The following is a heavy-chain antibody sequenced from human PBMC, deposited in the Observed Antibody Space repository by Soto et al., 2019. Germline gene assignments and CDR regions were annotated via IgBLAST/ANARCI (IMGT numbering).Heavy chain of an antibody. CDR2: IYPGDSDT. CDR3: IIPAPGSRWFDP. CDR1: GYNFINHW. V-gene: IGHV5-51*01. J-gene: IGHJ5*02. D-gene: IGHD6-13*01. Sequence: GESLKISCEGSGYNFINHWIGWVRQMPGKGLEWMGSIYPGDSDTKYSPSFEGQVTISADRSVSTAYLQWSSLKASDTAIFYCIIPAPGSRWFDPGGQGPLVTVSS.